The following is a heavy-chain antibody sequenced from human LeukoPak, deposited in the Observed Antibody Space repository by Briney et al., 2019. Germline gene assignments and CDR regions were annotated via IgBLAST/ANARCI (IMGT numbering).Heavy chain of an antibody. CDR1: GYTFTSYG. Sequence: ASVKVSCKASGYTFTSYGISWVRQAPGQGLEWMGWISAYNGNTNYAQKLQGRVTMTTDTSTSTAYMELRSLRSDDTAVYYCARDAIVVVPAAIVGMDVRGKGTTVTVSS. D-gene: IGHD2-2*01. V-gene: IGHV1-18*04. CDR2: ISAYNGNT. J-gene: IGHJ6*04. CDR3: ARDAIVVVPAAIVGMDV.